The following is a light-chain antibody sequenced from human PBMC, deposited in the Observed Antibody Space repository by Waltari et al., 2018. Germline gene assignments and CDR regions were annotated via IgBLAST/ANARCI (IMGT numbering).Light chain of an antibody. J-gene: IGLJ3*02. CDR1: SSNIGAGHD. V-gene: IGLV1-40*01. Sequence: QSVLTQPPSMSGAPGQRVTIAGTGSSSNIGAGHDVHWYQVFPGTAPKLLIYGNNNRPSGVPDRFSGSKADTSASLAIGGLQAEDEADYYCQSFDIRLSGGVVFGGGTKVTVL. CDR3: QSFDIRLSGGVV. CDR2: GNN.